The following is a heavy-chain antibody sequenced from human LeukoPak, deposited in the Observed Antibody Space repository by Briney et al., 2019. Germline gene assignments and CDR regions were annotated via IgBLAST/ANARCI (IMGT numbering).Heavy chain of an antibody. V-gene: IGHV1-69*13. CDR3: ARDGNNAFDI. J-gene: IGHJ3*02. CDR1: GGTFSSYA. CDR2: IIPIFGTA. Sequence: SVKVSCKASGGTFSSYAISWVRQAPGQGLEWMGGIIPIFGTANYAQKFQGRVTITADESTSTAYMELRSLRSDDTAVYYCARDGNNAFDIWGQGTMVTVSS. D-gene: IGHD2/OR15-2a*01.